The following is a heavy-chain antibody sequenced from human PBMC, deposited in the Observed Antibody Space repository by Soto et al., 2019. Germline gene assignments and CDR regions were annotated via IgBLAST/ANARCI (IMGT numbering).Heavy chain of an antibody. V-gene: IGHV5-51*01. D-gene: IGHD3-9*01. CDR1: GYSFTSYW. Sequence: GESLKISCKGSGYSFTSYWIGWVRQMPGKGLEWMGIIYPGDSDTRYSPSFQGQVTISADKSISTAYLQWSSLTASDTAMYYCARPAYDILTGYSLYFDYGGQGTLVTVS. CDR3: ARPAYDILTGYSLYFDY. J-gene: IGHJ4*02. CDR2: IYPGDSDT.